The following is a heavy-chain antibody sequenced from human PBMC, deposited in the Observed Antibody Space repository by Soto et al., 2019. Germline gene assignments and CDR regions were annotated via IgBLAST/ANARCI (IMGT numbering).Heavy chain of an antibody. V-gene: IGHV4-39*01. Sequence: PSETLSLTCTVSGGSISSSSYYWGWIRQPPGKGLEWIGSIYYSGSTYYNPSLKSRVTISVDTSKNQFSLKLSSVTAADTAVYYCARHSNYYGSGSYYSVPFDYWGQGTLVTVSS. CDR1: GGSISSSSYY. J-gene: IGHJ4*02. CDR2: IYYSGST. CDR3: ARHSNYYGSGSYYSVPFDY. D-gene: IGHD3-10*01.